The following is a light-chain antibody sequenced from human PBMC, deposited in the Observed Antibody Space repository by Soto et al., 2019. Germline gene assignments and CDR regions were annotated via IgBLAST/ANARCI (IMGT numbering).Light chain of an antibody. CDR2: GAS. CDR3: QQYNEWPWT. CDR1: PSVGIN. Sequence: ELVIAQSPATLSVSPGGKATLSCRASPSVGINLAWYEQKPGQAPSLLIYGASTRDTGIPARFSGSGSGREFTLTISGLQSEDFAVYYCQQYNEWPWTFGQGTKVDIK. V-gene: IGKV3D-15*01. J-gene: IGKJ1*01.